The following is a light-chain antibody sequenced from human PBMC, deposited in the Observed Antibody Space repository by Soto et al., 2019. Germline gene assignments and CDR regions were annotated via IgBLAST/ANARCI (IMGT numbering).Light chain of an antibody. Sequence: EIVMTQSPATLSVSPGERATLSCRASQSVSSNLAWYQQKPGQAPRLLIYGASTRATGIPARFSGSGSGTEFTLTISSLQSEDFAVYYCQQYNNWPSWTFGQGTQGGY. CDR1: QSVSSN. V-gene: IGKV3-15*01. CDR3: QQYNNWPSWT. CDR2: GAS. J-gene: IGKJ1*01.